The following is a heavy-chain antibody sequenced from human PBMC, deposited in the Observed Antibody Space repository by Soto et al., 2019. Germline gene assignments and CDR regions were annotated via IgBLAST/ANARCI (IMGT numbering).Heavy chain of an antibody. CDR3: AKSRGSVAGADIDY. CDR2: ISWNSGSI. D-gene: IGHD6-19*01. CDR1: GFTFDDYA. Sequence: GGSLRLSCAASGFTFDDYAMHWVRQAPGKGLEWVSGISWNSGSIGYADSVKGRFTISRDNAKNSLYLQMNSLRAEDTALYYCAKSRGSVAGADIDYWGQGTLVTVSS. J-gene: IGHJ4*02. V-gene: IGHV3-9*01.